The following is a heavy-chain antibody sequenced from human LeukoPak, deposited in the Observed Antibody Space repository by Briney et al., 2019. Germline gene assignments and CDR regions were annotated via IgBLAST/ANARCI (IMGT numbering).Heavy chain of an antibody. CDR2: IISSSSTI. V-gene: IGHV3-48*04. CDR3: AMGTKRDAFVI. J-gene: IGHJ3*02. Sequence: GGSLRLSCAASGFNFSSYSMNWVRQAPGKGLGWVSYIISSSSTIYYADSVKGRFTISRDNAKNSLYLQMNSVRAEDTGVYYCAMGTKRDAFVIWGQGRMVTVSS. D-gene: IGHD7-27*01. CDR1: GFNFSSYS.